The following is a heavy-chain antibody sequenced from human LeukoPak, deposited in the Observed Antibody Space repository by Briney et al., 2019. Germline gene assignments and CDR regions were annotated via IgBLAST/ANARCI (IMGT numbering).Heavy chain of an antibody. D-gene: IGHD1-14*01. V-gene: IGHV5-51*01. J-gene: IGHJ4*02. CDR1: GYRFTNYW. CDR2: IYPGDSDT. CDR3: ARPWGVTPYYFDY. Sequence: GESLKISCKGSGYRFTNYWIGWVRPMPGKGLEWMGIIYPGDSDTRYSPSFQGQVTISADKSISTAYLQWSSLKASDTAMYYCARPWGVTPYYFDYWGQGTLVTVSS.